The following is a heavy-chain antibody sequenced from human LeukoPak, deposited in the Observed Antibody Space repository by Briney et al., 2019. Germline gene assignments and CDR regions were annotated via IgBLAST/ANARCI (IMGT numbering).Heavy chain of an antibody. D-gene: IGHD3-10*01. Sequence: GGSLRLSCAASGFTFSSYGMHWVRQAPGKGLEWVAFIRYDGSNKYYADSVKGRFTISRDNSKNTLYLQMNSLRAEDTAVYYCAKDRHPYGSGTFPFDYWGQGTLATVSS. J-gene: IGHJ4*02. V-gene: IGHV3-30*02. CDR2: IRYDGSNK. CDR3: AKDRHPYGSGTFPFDY. CDR1: GFTFSSYG.